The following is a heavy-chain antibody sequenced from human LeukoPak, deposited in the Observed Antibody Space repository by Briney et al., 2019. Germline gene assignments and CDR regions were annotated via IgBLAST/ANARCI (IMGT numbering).Heavy chain of an antibody. J-gene: IGHJ3*02. D-gene: IGHD3-9*01. CDR3: ARADDILTGGASDI. V-gene: IGHV1-8*03. CDR2: MNPNSGNT. Sequence: GASVKVSCKASGYTFTSYDINWVRQATGQGLEWMGWMNPNSGNTGYAQKFQGRVTITADESTSTAYMELSSLRSEDTAVYYCARADDILTGGASDIWGQGTMVTVSS. CDR1: GYTFTSYD.